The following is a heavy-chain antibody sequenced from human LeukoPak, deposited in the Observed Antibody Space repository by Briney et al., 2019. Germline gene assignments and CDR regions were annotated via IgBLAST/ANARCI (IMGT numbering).Heavy chain of an antibody. CDR1: GFSFNGFE. CDR3: ARERPLVGALDL. Sequence: GGSLRLSCAASGFSFNGFEMNWVRQGPGKRLEWVSLISSSGSDMFYADSVRGRFTVSRDNGKNALFLQMTSLGVEDTGVYYCARERPLVGALDLWGQGTVVTVSS. D-gene: IGHD2-15*01. V-gene: IGHV3-48*03. J-gene: IGHJ5*02. CDR2: ISSSGSDM.